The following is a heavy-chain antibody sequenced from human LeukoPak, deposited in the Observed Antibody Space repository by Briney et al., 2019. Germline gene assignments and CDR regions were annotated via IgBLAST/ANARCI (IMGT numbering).Heavy chain of an antibody. D-gene: IGHD6-19*01. Sequence: WASVKVSCEVSVYSLSEVSTHGARQAPGKGLEWMGGIDPEDGEAIFAQTIQGRVTMTEDTSIDTAYMELRSLRSEDTAVYYCVTDIRSGWRNYWGQGTLITVSS. V-gene: IGHV1-24*01. CDR2: IDPEDGEA. CDR1: VYSLSEVS. CDR3: VTDIRSGWRNY. J-gene: IGHJ4*02.